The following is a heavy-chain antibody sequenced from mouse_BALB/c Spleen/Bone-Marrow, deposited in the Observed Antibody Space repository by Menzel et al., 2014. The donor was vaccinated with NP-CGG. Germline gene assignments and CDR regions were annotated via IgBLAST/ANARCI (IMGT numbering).Heavy chain of an antibody. Sequence: VMLVESGAELARPGASLKMSCKASGYTFTSYRMHWVKQRPGQGLEWIGYINPSSGYTNYNQKFKDKATLTADNSSSTAYMQRSSLTSEDSAVYYCARGGCEWAMDYWGQGTSVTVSS. V-gene: IGHV1-4*01. CDR1: GYTFTSYR. J-gene: IGHJ4*01. CDR2: INPSSGYT. CDR3: ARGGCEWAMDY.